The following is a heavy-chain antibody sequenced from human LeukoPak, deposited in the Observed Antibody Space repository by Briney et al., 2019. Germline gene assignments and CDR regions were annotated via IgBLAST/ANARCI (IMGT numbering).Heavy chain of an antibody. V-gene: IGHV3-53*01. CDR1: GFTVSSNY. Sequence: PGGSLRLSCAASGFTVSSNYMSWVRQAPGKGLEWVSVIYSGGSTYYADSVKGRFTISRDNSKSTLYLQMNSLRAEDTAVYYCARDSPPYSSSSSDYWGQGTLVTVSS. CDR2: IYSGGST. D-gene: IGHD6-6*01. CDR3: ARDSPPYSSSSSDY. J-gene: IGHJ4*02.